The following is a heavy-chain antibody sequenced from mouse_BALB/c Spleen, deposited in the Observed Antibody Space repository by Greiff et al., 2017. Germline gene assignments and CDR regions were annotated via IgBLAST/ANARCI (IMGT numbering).Heavy chain of an antibody. Sequence: EVMLVESGGGLVQPGGSRKLSCAASGFTFSSFGMHWVRQAPEKGLEWVAYISSGSSTIYYADTVTGRFTISRDNPKNTLFLQMTSLRSEDTAMYYCARDVWERGFDYWGQGTTLTVSS. J-gene: IGHJ2*01. D-gene: IGHD4-1*01. CDR2: ISSGSSTI. V-gene: IGHV5-17*02. CDR1: GFTFSSFG. CDR3: ARDVWERGFDY.